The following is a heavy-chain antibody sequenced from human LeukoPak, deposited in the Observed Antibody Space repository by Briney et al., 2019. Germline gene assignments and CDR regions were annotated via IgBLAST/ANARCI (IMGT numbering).Heavy chain of an antibody. CDR3: ARILLSGSYWGVLDY. V-gene: IGHV3-23*01. J-gene: IGHJ4*02. D-gene: IGHD1-26*01. Sequence: PGGSLRLSCAASGFTFSDYYMNWIRQAPGKGLEWVSAISGSGGSTYYADSVKGRFTISRDNSKNTLYLQMNSLRAEDTAVYYCARILLSGSYWGVLDYWGQGTLVTVSS. CDR2: ISGSGGST. CDR1: GFTFSDYY.